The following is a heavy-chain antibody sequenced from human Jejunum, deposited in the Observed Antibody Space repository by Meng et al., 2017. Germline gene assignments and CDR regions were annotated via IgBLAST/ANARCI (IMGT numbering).Heavy chain of an antibody. Sequence: QVQLVQSGSELKKPGASVKVSCMASAYTFTNYDINWVRQAPGQGLEWMGWINTKTGNPMYAQGFTGRFVFSLDTSVSTAHLHISTLTPEDTAVYYCATSGGGFDYWGQGTPVTVSS. CDR3: ATSGGGFDY. D-gene: IGHD1-26*01. J-gene: IGHJ4*02. V-gene: IGHV7-4-1*02. CDR1: AYTFTNYD. CDR2: INTKTGNP.